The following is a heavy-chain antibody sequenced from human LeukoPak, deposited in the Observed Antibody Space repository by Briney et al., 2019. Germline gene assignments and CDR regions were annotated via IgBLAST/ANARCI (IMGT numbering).Heavy chain of an antibody. Sequence: PSETLSLTCTVSGGSISSSSYYWGWIRQPPGKGLEWIGSIYYSGSTYYNPSLKSRVTISVDTSKNQFSLKLSSVTAADTAVYYCARHNWNYAPRSNWFDPWGQGTLVTVSS. CDR2: IYYSGST. CDR1: GGSISSSSYY. J-gene: IGHJ5*02. CDR3: ARHNWNYAPRSNWFDP. V-gene: IGHV4-39*07. D-gene: IGHD1-7*01.